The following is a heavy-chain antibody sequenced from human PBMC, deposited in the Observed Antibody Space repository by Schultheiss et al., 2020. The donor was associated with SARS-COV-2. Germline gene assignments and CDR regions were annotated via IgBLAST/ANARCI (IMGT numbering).Heavy chain of an antibody. CDR3: ARDFVGRNGYSSPWGGFDY. D-gene: IGHD6-13*01. CDR2: IWYDGSNK. V-gene: IGHV3-33*01. Sequence: GGSLRLSCAASGFTFSSYGMHWVRQAPGKGLGWVAVIWYDGSNKYYADSVKGRFTIARDNSKNTLYLQMNSLRAEDTAVYYCARDFVGRNGYSSPWGGFDYWGQGALITVAS. J-gene: IGHJ4*02. CDR1: GFTFSSYG.